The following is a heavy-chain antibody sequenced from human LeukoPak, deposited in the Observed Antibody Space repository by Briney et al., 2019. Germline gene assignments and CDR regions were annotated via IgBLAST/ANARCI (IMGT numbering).Heavy chain of an antibody. V-gene: IGHV3-21*01. J-gene: IGHJ4*02. CDR2: ISSSSTYI. Sequence: PVGSLRLSCAASGFIFSSYSMNWVRQAPGKGLEWVSSISSSSTYIYYADSVKGRFTISRDNAKNSLYLQMNSLRAEDTAVYYCARDGERGALSLYMDYWGQGTLVTVSS. CDR3: ARDGERGALSLYMDY. CDR1: GFIFSSYS. D-gene: IGHD3-16*02.